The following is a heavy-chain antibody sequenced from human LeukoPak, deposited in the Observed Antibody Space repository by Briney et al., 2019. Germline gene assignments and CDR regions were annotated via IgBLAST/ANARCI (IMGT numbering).Heavy chain of an antibody. Sequence: GGSLRLSCAASGFTFDDYAMHWVRQAPGKGLEWVSGISWNSGSIGYADSVKGRFTISRDNAKNSLYLQMDTLRSEDTAFYYCVKDLTYESSGSFFDYWGRGTLVTVS. CDR2: ISWNSGSI. CDR3: VKDLTYESSGSFFDY. CDR1: GFTFDDYA. J-gene: IGHJ4*02. V-gene: IGHV3-9*01. D-gene: IGHD3-22*01.